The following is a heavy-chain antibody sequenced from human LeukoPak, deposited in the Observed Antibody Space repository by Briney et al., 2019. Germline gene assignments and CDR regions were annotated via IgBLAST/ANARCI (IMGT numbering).Heavy chain of an antibody. J-gene: IGHJ3*02. CDR1: EFTFSSYG. CDR3: TKEFSTTLRTVAQSGDAFDI. CDR2: ISFDRRVQ. V-gene: IGHV3-30*18. Sequence: GGSLRLSCAASEFTFSSYGMHWVRQAPGKGLEWVAVISFDRRVQYYADSVKGRFTISRDNSKNTLYLQMNSLRAEDTAVYYCTKEFSTTLRTVAQSGDAFDIWGQGTMVTVSS. D-gene: IGHD4-23*01.